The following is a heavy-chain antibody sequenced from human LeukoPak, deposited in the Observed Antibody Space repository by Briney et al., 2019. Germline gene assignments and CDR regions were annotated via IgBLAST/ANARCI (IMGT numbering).Heavy chain of an antibody. CDR3: ARFLSDVVVVAATPVDAFDI. CDR2: INHSGST. Sequence: SETLSLTCAVYVGSFSGYYWSWIRQPPGKGLEWIGEINHSGSTNYNPSLKSRVTISVDTSKNQFSLKLSSVTAADTAVYYCARFLSDVVVVAATPVDAFDIWGQGTMVTVSS. D-gene: IGHD2-15*01. J-gene: IGHJ3*02. V-gene: IGHV4-34*01. CDR1: VGSFSGYY.